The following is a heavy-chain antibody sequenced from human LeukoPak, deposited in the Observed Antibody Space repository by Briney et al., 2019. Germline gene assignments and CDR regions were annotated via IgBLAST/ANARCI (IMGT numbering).Heavy chain of an antibody. CDR2: IGTIGDT. J-gene: IGHJ4*02. V-gene: IGHV3-13*01. D-gene: IGHD6-13*01. CDR1: GFTFSSSD. CDR3: ARDSSSWKPFDY. Sequence: GGSLRLSCAASGFTFSSSDMHWVRQPTGKGLEWVSAIGTIGDTYYPGSVKGRFTISRENAKNTLYLQMNSLRAGDTAVYYCARDSSSWKPFDYWGQGTLVTVSS.